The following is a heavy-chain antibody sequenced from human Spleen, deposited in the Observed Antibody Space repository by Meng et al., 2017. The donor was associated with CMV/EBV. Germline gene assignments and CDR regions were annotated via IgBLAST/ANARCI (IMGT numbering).Heavy chain of an antibody. CDR2: INHSGST. Sequence: VQLQAWGAGLFKPSGTLSLTCAVYGGSFSGYYWSWIRQPPGKGLEWIGEINHSGSTNYNPSLKSRVTISVDTSKNQFSLKLSSVTAADTAVYYCATGLMVYYYFDYWGQGTLVTVSS. V-gene: IGHV4-34*01. CDR3: ATGLMVYYYFDY. D-gene: IGHD2-8*01. CDR1: GGSFSGYY. J-gene: IGHJ4*02.